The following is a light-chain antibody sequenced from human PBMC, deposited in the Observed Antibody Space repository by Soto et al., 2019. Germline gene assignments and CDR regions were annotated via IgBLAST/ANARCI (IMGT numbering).Light chain of an antibody. CDR1: SSDVGSYNL. CDR3: YSYAGSSTFEV. Sequence: QSALTQPASVSGSPGQSITISCTGTSSDVGSYNLVSWYQQHPGKAPKLMIYEGSKRPSGVSNRFSGSKSGNTASLTISGLQAEHEADYYCYSYAGSSTFEVFGGGTKVTVL. V-gene: IGLV2-23*03. J-gene: IGLJ3*02. CDR2: EGS.